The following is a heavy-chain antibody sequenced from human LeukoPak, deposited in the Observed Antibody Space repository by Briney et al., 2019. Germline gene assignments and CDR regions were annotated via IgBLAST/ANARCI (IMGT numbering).Heavy chain of an antibody. V-gene: IGHV3-30*02. J-gene: IGHJ4*02. CDR3: ARVGGYYDSSGYPFDY. CDR2: TRYDGNNK. D-gene: IGHD3-22*01. CDR1: GFTFRSYG. Sequence: GGSLRLSCAASGFTFRSYGMHWVRQAPGKGLEWVAFTRYDGNNKYYADSVKGRFTISRDNSKNTVYLQMNSLRAEDTAVYYCARVGGYYDSSGYPFDYWGQGTLVTVSS.